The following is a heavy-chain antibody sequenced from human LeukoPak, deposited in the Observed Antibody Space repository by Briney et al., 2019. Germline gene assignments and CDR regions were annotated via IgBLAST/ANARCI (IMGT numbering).Heavy chain of an antibody. D-gene: IGHD4-17*01. CDR2: IWYDGSNK. Sequence: GRSLRLSCAASGFTFSSYGMNWVRQAPGKGLEWVAVIWYDGSNKYYADSVKGRFTISRDNSKNTLYLQMNSLRAEDTAVYYCAKSFPDDYGDYGYWGQGTLVTVSS. J-gene: IGHJ4*02. CDR3: AKSFPDDYGDYGY. CDR1: GFTFSSYG. V-gene: IGHV3-33*06.